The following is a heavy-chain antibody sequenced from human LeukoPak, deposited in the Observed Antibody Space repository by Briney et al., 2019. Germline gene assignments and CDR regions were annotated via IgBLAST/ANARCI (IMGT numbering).Heavy chain of an antibody. V-gene: IGHV1-46*01. CDR2: INPSGGST. Sequence: ASVTVSCKASGYTFTSYYMHWVRQAPGQGLEWMGIINPSGGSTSYAQKFQGRVTMTRDMSTSTVHMELSSLRSEDTAVYYCARDRDTATDYWGQGTLVTVSS. CDR3: ARDRDTATDY. J-gene: IGHJ4*02. D-gene: IGHD5-18*01. CDR1: GYTFTSYY.